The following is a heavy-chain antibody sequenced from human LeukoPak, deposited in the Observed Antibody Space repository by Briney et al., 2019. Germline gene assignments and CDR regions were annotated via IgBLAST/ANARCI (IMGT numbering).Heavy chain of an antibody. Sequence: GASVKVSCKAFGYTFTSYGISWVRQAPGQGLEWMGWISAYNGNTNYAQKLQGRVTMTTDTSTSTAYMELRSLRSDDTAVYYCARDGDWLLRALGMDVWGQGTTVTVSS. CDR1: GYTFTSYG. V-gene: IGHV1-18*01. CDR2: ISAYNGNT. J-gene: IGHJ6*02. D-gene: IGHD3/OR15-3a*01. CDR3: ARDGDWLLRALGMDV.